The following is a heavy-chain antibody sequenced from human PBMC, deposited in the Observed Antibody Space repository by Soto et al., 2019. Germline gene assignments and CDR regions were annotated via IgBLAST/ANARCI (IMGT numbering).Heavy chain of an antibody. Sequence: GSLRLSCAASGFTFSSYSMNWVRQAPGKGLEWVSSISSSSSYIYYADSVKGRFTISRDNAKNSLYLQMNSLRAEDTAVYYCARDDTDDYGDAFDIWGQGTMVTVSS. CDR2: ISSSSSYI. CDR1: GFTFSSYS. CDR3: ARDDTDDYGDAFDI. V-gene: IGHV3-21*01. D-gene: IGHD4-17*01. J-gene: IGHJ3*02.